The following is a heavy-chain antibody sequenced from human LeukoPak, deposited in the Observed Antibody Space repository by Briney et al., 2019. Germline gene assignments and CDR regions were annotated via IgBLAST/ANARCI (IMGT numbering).Heavy chain of an antibody. CDR1: GGSISSGSYY. V-gene: IGHV4-61*02. D-gene: IGHD2-2*01. J-gene: IGHJ4*02. Sequence: SETLSLTCTVSGGSISSGSYYWSWIRQPAGKGLEWIGRIYTSGSTNYNPSLKSRVTISVDTSKNQFSLKLSSVTAADTAVYYCARGLYCSSTSCYLDYWGQGTLVTVSS. CDR3: ARGLYCSSTSCYLDY. CDR2: IYTSGST.